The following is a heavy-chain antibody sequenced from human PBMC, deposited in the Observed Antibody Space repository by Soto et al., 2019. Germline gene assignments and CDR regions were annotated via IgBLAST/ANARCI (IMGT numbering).Heavy chain of an antibody. CDR2: IDPSDSYT. CDR3: ERARNSVWYYYGMDV. Sequence: GESLKISCNGSGYSFTSYWISWVRQMPGKGLEWMGRIDPSDSYTNYSPSFQGHVTISADKSISTAYLQWSSLKASDTAMYYCERARNSVWYYYGMDVWGQGTKVTVSS. J-gene: IGHJ6*02. V-gene: IGHV5-10-1*01. D-gene: IGHD3-16*01. CDR1: GYSFTSYW.